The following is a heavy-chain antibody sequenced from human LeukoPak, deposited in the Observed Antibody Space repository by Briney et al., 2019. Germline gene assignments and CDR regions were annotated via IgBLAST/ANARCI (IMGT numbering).Heavy chain of an antibody. V-gene: IGHV3-30*02. J-gene: IGHJ4*02. CDR3: AKGLQVAEPPDY. Sequence: PGGSLRLSCAASGFTFSSYGMHWVRQAPGKGLEWVAVIWNDGSQKYYADSVKGRFTISRDNSKNTLYLQMSSLRGEDTAVYYCAKGLQVAEPPDYWGQGILVTVSS. D-gene: IGHD2-15*01. CDR2: IWNDGSQK. CDR1: GFTFSSYG.